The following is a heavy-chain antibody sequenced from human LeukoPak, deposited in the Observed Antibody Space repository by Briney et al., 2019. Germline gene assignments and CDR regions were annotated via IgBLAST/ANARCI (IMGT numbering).Heavy chain of an antibody. Sequence: SVKVSCKASGGTFSSYAISWVRQAPGQGLEWMGGIIPIFGTANYAQNLQGRVTMTTDTSTSTAYMELRSLRSDDTAVYYCARAGTTLTTTAFDIWGQGTMVTVSP. J-gene: IGHJ3*02. CDR1: GGTFSSYA. V-gene: IGHV1-69*05. D-gene: IGHD4-11*01. CDR3: ARAGTTLTTTAFDI. CDR2: IIPIFGTA.